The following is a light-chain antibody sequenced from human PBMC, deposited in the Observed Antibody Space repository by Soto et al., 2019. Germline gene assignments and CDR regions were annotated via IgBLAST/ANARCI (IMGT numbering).Light chain of an antibody. CDR2: GAS. J-gene: IGKJ1*01. V-gene: IGKV3-20*01. Sequence: EIVLTQSPGTLSLSPGERATLSCRASQSVSSSYLAWYQQTPGQAPRLLIYGASSRATGIPDRFSGSGSGPDFTLTISRLEPEDFAVYYCQQYDSSPLTFGQGTKVEIK. CDR1: QSVSSSY. CDR3: QQYDSSPLT.